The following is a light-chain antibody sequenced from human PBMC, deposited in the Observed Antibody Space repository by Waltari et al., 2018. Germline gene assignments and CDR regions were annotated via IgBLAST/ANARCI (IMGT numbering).Light chain of an antibody. CDR1: QSISSY. Sequence: DIQMTKSPSPLSASVGDRLTITCRASQSISSYLNWYQQKPGKAPKLLIYAASSLQSGVPSRFSGSGSGTDFTLTISSLQPEDFATYYCQQSYSTPQTFGQGTKVEIK. CDR2: AAS. J-gene: IGKJ1*01. V-gene: IGKV1-39*01. CDR3: QQSYSTPQT.